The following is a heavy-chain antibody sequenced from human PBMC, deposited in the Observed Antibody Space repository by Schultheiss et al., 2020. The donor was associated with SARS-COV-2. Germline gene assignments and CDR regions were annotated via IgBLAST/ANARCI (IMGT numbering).Heavy chain of an antibody. Sequence: SETLSLTCTVSGGSISSYYWSWIRQPAGKGLEWIGYIYYSGSTNYNPSLKSRVTISVDTSKNQFSLKLSSMTAADTAVYYCARVGYYYDSSGYYPYYFDYWGQGTLVTVSS. D-gene: IGHD3-22*01. V-gene: IGHV4-59*12. CDR2: IYYSGST. CDR1: GGSISSYY. J-gene: IGHJ4*02. CDR3: ARVGYYYDSSGYYPYYFDY.